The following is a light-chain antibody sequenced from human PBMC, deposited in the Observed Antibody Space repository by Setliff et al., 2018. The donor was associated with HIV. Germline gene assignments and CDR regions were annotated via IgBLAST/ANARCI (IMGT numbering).Light chain of an antibody. CDR3: CSNTGSNTYV. J-gene: IGLJ1*01. Sequence: QSALTQPASVSGSPGQLITISCTGTSGDVGRYNLVSWYQQQPGKPPKLMIYQASKRPSGVSNRFSGSKSGHTASLTISGLQAEDEADYYCCSNTGSNTYVFGTGTKVTVL. CDR2: QAS. CDR1: SGDVGRYNL. V-gene: IGLV2-23*01.